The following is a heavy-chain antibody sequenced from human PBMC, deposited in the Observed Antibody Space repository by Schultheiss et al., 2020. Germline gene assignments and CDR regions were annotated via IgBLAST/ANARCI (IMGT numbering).Heavy chain of an antibody. CDR2: IYPGDSET. D-gene: IGHD3-10*01. Sequence: GGSLRLSCKGSGYSFTSYWIGWVRQMPGKGLEWMGIIYPGDSETTYSPPFQGQVTISADKSISTAYLQWSSLKASDNAMYYCARRTLMVRGVYFDYWGQGTLVTVSS. CDR1: GYSFTSYW. CDR3: ARRTLMVRGVYFDY. J-gene: IGHJ4*02. V-gene: IGHV5-51*01.